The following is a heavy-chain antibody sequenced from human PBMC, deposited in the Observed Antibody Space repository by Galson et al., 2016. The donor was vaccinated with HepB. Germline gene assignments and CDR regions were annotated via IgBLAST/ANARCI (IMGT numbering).Heavy chain of an antibody. CDR1: GDDFTPYW. J-gene: IGHJ6*02. V-gene: IGHV5-10-1*01. CDR3: ARRCCVDCYSTTPPYYGMDV. Sequence: QSGAEVKKPGESLRISCKGPGDDFTPYWISWVRQMPGKGLEWMGRIDPRDSSTKYSPSFQGHVAFSVDKSSSTAYLQWSSLKASDTAIYYCARRCCVDCYSTTPPYYGMDVWGQGTTVTVSS. D-gene: IGHD2-21*02. CDR2: IDPRDSST.